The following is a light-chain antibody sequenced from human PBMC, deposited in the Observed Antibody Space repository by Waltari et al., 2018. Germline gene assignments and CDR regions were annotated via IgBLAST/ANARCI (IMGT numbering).Light chain of an antibody. CDR2: NDD. CDR1: RSNIGNNA. CDR3: ASRDDSLNGWV. J-gene: IGLJ3*02. V-gene: IGLV1-44*01. Sequence: QSVLTQPPSASGTPGQRLTISCSGGRSNIGNNAVNWYQQPPGTAPKLLIYNDDQRPSGVPDRFSGSRSGPSASLAISGLQSDDEADYYCASRDDSLNGWVFGGGTKLTVL.